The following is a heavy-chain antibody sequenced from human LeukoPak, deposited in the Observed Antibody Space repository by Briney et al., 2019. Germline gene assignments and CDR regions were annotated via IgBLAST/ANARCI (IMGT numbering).Heavy chain of an antibody. J-gene: IGHJ4*02. CDR3: ARTPSEMVLTGYYFNY. CDR2: IIPIFGTA. Sequence: ASVKVSCKASGGPFSSYAISWVRQAPGQGLEWMGGIIPIFGTANYAQKFQGRVTITADESTSTAYMELSSLRSEDTVVYYCARTPSEMVLTGYYFNYWSQATLVTVSS. D-gene: IGHD5-24*01. CDR1: GGPFSSYA. V-gene: IGHV1-69*13.